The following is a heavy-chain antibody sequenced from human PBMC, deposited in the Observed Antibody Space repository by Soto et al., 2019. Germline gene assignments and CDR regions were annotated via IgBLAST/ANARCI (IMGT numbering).Heavy chain of an antibody. D-gene: IGHD4-17*01. Sequence: XGSLILSCAAAGFTFSSYDMHWVRQATGKGLEWVSAIGTAGDTYYPGSVKGRFTISRENAKNSLYLQMNSLRAGDTAVYYCARGSWYGDYENFAFDIWGQGTMVTVS. CDR1: GFTFSSYD. CDR2: IGTAGDT. V-gene: IGHV3-13*01. J-gene: IGHJ3*02. CDR3: ARGSWYGDYENFAFDI.